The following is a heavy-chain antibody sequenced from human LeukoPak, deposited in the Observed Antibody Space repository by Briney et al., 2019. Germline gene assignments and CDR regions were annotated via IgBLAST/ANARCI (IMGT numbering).Heavy chain of an antibody. CDR1: GFTFSSYA. Sequence: GGSLRLSCAASGFTFSSYAMHWVRQAPGKGLEGVAVISYDGSNKYYADSVKGRFTISRDNSKNTLYLQMNSLRAEDTAVYYCARDSSSLSWDFQHWGQGTLVTVSS. V-gene: IGHV3-30-3*01. J-gene: IGHJ1*01. D-gene: IGHD2-2*01. CDR2: ISYDGSNK. CDR3: ARDSSSLSWDFQH.